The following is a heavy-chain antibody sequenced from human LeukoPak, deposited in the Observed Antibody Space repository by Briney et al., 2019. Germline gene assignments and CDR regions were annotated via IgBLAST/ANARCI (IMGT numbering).Heavy chain of an antibody. Sequence: PSQTLSLTCTVSGVSISSYDYYWSWIRQPPGEGLEWIAYIYHSGSAYYNPSLRSRATISVDTSMNQFSLRLSSVTAADTAVYYCARDPGYDSSGYYDYWGQGTLVTVSS. CDR2: IYHSGSA. CDR1: GVSISSYDYY. V-gene: IGHV4-30-4*01. D-gene: IGHD3-22*01. J-gene: IGHJ4*02. CDR3: ARDPGYDSSGYYDY.